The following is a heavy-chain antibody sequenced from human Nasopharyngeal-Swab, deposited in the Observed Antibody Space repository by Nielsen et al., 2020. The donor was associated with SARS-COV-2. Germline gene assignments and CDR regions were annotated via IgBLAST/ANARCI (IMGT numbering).Heavy chain of an antibody. J-gene: IGHJ4*02. CDR2: IKEDGSEK. D-gene: IGHD6-19*01. V-gene: IGHV3-7*01. CDR1: GFTFSSYR. CDR3: ARENSGWNDY. Sequence: GESLKISCGASGFTFSSYRMNWVRRAPGKGLEWVANIKEDGSEKYYVDSLKGRFTISRDNARNSLYLQMNSLSAEDTAVYYCARENSGWNDYWGQGTLVTVSS.